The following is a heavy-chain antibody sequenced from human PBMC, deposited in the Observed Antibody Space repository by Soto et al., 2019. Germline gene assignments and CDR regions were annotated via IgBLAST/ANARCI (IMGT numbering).Heavy chain of an antibody. CDR2: VYYTGST. V-gene: IGHV4-59*01. D-gene: IGHD6-19*01. CDR1: GGSISGSY. J-gene: IGHJ4*02. Sequence: LSLTCSVSGGSISGSYRSWIRQSPGKGLEWLGYVYYTGSTNYSPSLRSRVSISVDTSKNEFSLRLSSVTAADTAVYFCARSVAVPGAHIDYWGQGTQVTVSS. CDR3: ARSVAVPGAHIDY.